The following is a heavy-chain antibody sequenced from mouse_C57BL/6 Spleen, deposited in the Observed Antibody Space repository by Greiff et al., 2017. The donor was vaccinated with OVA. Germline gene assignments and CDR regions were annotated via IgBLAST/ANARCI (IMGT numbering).Heavy chain of an antibody. Sequence: EVQLMESGGGLVQPGGSLKLSCAASGFTFSDYYMYWVRQTPEKRLEWVAYISNGGGSTYYPDTVKGRFTISRDNAKNTLYLQMSRLKSEDTAMYYCARRGYDYDGGYAMDYWGQGTSVTVSS. V-gene: IGHV5-12*01. CDR3: ARRGYDYDGGYAMDY. J-gene: IGHJ4*01. D-gene: IGHD2-4*01. CDR2: ISNGGGST. CDR1: GFTFSDYY.